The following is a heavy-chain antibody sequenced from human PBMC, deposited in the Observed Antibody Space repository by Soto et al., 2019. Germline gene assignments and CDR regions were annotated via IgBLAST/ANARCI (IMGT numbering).Heavy chain of an antibody. CDR2: IYYSGST. CDR1: GGSISSGGYY. J-gene: IGHJ5*02. V-gene: IGHV4-31*02. D-gene: IGHD6-13*01. CDR3: VRSFAVAAAVPFLA. Sequence: PSETLSLTCTVSGGSISSGGYYWSWIRQHQGKGLEWIGYIYYSGSTYYNPSLKSRVTISVDTSKNQFSLKLSSVTAADTAVYICVRSFAVAAAVPFLAWRQATLVTVSS.